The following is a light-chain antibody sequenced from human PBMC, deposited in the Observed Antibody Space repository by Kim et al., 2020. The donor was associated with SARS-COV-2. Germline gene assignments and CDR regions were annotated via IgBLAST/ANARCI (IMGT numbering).Light chain of an antibody. Sequence: QSALTQPPSVSAAPGQRVTISCTGSSTSIGAGYDVHWYQQLPGAAPKLLIYSNNNRPSGVPDRFSGSKSGTSAYLAITGLQPEDEADYYCRSYDSSLGLRIFGSGTKVTVL. CDR2: SNN. CDR3: RSYDSSLGLRI. V-gene: IGLV1-40*01. J-gene: IGLJ1*01. CDR1: STSIGAGYD.